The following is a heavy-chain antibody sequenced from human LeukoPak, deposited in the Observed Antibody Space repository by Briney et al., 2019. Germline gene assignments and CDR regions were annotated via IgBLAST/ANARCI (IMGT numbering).Heavy chain of an antibody. V-gene: IGHV4-59*01. CDR3: ARGYSYGAYWFDP. D-gene: IGHD5-18*01. J-gene: IGHJ5*02. Sequence: SETLSLTCTVSGASISSYYWSWIRQPPGKGLEWIGYIYYSGSTNYNPSLKSRVTISVDTSKNQFSLKLSSVTAADTAVYYCARGYSYGAYWFDPWGREPWSPSPQ. CDR1: GASISSYY. CDR2: IYYSGST.